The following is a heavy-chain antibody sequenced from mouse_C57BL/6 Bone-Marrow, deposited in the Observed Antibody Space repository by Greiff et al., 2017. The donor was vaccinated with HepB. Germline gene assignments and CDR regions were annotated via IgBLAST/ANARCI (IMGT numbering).Heavy chain of an antibody. CDR2: IYPGSGNT. CDR1: GYTFTDYY. D-gene: IGHD2-3*01. V-gene: IGHV1-76*01. J-gene: IGHJ4*01. CDR3: ARLRARRWLLQGGAMDY. Sequence: VKLQESGAELVRPGASVKLSCKASGYTFTDYYINWVKQRPGQGLEWIARIYPGSGNTYYNEKFKGKATLTAEKSSSTAYMQLSSLTSEDSAVYFCARLRARRWLLQGGAMDYWGQGTSVTVSS.